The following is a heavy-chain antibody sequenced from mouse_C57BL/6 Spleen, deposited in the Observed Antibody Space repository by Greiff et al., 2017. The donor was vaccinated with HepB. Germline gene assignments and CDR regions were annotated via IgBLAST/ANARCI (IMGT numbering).Heavy chain of an antibody. J-gene: IGHJ4*01. V-gene: IGHV5-9*01. CDR3: AERSSGYLFYYAMDY. CDR1: GFTFSSYT. Sequence: DVQLVESGGGLVKPGGSLKLSCAASGFTFSSYTMSWVRQTPEKRLEWVATISGGGGNTYYPDSVKGRFTISRDNAKNTLYLQMSSLRSEDTALYYCAERSSGYLFYYAMDYWGQGTSVTVSS. CDR2: ISGGGGNT. D-gene: IGHD3-2*02.